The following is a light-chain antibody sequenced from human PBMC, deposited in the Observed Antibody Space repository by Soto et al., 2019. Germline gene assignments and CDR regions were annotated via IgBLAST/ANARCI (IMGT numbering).Light chain of an antibody. CDR1: QTISSF. CDR2: ATS. V-gene: IGKV1-39*01. CDR3: QQSYSTPWT. J-gene: IGKJ1*01. Sequence: DIQMTRSPSSLSAAVVYRFTLSFLASQTISSFLNWYQHKPGKAPKLLIYATSSLQSGVPSRFSGSGSGTDFTLTISSLQPEDFTTYYCQQSYSTPWTFGQGTKVDIK.